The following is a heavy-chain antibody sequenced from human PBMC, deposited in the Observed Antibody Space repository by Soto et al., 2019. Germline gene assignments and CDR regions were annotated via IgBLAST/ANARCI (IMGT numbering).Heavy chain of an antibody. CDR1: GGSLSTGGCS. V-gene: IGHV4-30-2*01. D-gene: IGHD5-12*01. J-gene: IGHJ2*01. Sequence: QVQLQESGSGLVKPSQTLSLTCAVSGGSLSTGGCSWSWVRLPPGRALEWIGYIFDTGTTYYSASLKSRVTMSIDRAQNQFSLRLESVTAADTAISFCACRDGYNRYYDHWGRGTLVTVSS. CDR3: ACRDGYNRYYDH. CDR2: IFDTGTT.